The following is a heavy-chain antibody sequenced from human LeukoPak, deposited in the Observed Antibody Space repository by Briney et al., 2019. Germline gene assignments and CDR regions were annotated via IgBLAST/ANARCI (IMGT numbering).Heavy chain of an antibody. V-gene: IGHV5-10-1*01. CDR2: IDPTDSYV. CDR3: ARHVPGYYGSGTNDF. D-gene: IGHD3-10*01. J-gene: IGHJ4*02. CDR1: GYTFTRNW. Sequence: GGSLRISCQASGYTFTRNWISWVRQIPGKGLEWMGTIDPTDSYVNYCPSFEGHVTISTDRSINTVYLHWGSLRASDTAMYYCARHVPGYYGSGTNDFWGQGTLVTVAS.